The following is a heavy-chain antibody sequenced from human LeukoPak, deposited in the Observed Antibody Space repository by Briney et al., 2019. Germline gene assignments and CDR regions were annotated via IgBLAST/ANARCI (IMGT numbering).Heavy chain of an antibody. CDR1: GFTVSSNY. V-gene: IGHV3-53*01. D-gene: IGHD2-8*01. Sequence: GGSLRLSCAASGFTVSSNYMSWVRQAPGKGLEWVSVIYSGGSTYYADSVKGRFTISRDNSKNTMYLQMNSLRAEDTAVYYCAGSLGYCTSNVCYLKYWGQGTLVTVSS. CDR3: AGSLGYCTSNVCYLKY. CDR2: IYSGGST. J-gene: IGHJ4*02.